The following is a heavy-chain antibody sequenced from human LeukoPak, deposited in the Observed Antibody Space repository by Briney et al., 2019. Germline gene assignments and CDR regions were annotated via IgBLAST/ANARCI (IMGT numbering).Heavy chain of an antibody. CDR2: IYYSGST. CDR1: GGSISSYY. V-gene: IGHV4-59*01. J-gene: IGHJ6*02. Sequence: SETLSLTCTVSGGSISSYYWSWLRQPPGKGLEWIGYIYYSGSTNYNPSLKSRVTISVDTSKNQFSLKLSSVTAADTAVYYCARVHSYGFYYYYYYGMDVWGQGTTVTVSS. CDR3: ARVHSYGFYYYYYYGMDV. D-gene: IGHD5-18*01.